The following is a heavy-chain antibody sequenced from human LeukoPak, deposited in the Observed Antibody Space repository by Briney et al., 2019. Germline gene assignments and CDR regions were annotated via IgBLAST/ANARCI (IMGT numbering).Heavy chain of an antibody. CDR1: GGSISSYY. Sequence: PSETLSLTCTVSGGSISSYYWSWIRQPAGKGLEWIGRIYTSGSTNYNPSLKSRVTMSVDTSKNQFSLKLSSVTAADTAVYYCARGCNSTSCYTGYFDLWGRGTLVTVSS. J-gene: IGHJ2*01. CDR3: ARGCNSTSCYTGYFDL. V-gene: IGHV4-4*07. CDR2: IYTSGST. D-gene: IGHD2-2*02.